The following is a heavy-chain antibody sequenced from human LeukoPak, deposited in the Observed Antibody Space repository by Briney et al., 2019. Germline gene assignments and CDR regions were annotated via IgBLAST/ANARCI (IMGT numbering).Heavy chain of an antibody. J-gene: IGHJ6*03. Sequence: PGGSLRLSCAASGFTFSSYSMNWVRQAPGKGLEWVSSISSSSSYIYYADSVKGRFTISRDNAKNSLYLQMNSLRAEDTAVYYCARGRVVVPAAMDYYYYMDVWGKGTTVTVSS. CDR3: ARGRVVVPAAMDYYYYMDV. CDR1: GFTFSSYS. CDR2: ISSSSSYI. D-gene: IGHD2-2*01. V-gene: IGHV3-21*01.